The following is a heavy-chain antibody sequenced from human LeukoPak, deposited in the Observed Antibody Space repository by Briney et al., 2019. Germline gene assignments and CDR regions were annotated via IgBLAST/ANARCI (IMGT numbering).Heavy chain of an antibody. CDR2: ISSSGSII. CDR1: GFTFSDYY. CDR3: TSPPLGYCSTTSCLQYFEQ. D-gene: IGHD2-2*01. V-gene: IGHV3-11*04. Sequence: GGSLRLSCAASGFTFSDYYMSWIRQAPGKGLEWVSYISSSGSIIDYADSVRGRFTISRDNAKNSLYLQMNSLRAEDTAVYYCTSPPLGYCSTTSCLQYFEQWGQGTLATVSS. J-gene: IGHJ1*01.